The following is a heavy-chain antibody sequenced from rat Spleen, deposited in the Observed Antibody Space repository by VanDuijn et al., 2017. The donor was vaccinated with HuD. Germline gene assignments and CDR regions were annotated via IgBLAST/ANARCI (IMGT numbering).Heavy chain of an antibody. CDR3: ARHSAAPVYVMDA. CDR1: GFSFGDYA. Sequence: EVQLVESGGGLVQPGRSLKFSCAASGFSFGDYAMAWVRQAPTKGLEWVASISYEGSATYYGDSVKGRFTISRDNAKSTLYLQMSSLRSEDTATYYCARHSAAPVYVMDAWGQGASVTVSS. V-gene: IGHV5-17*01. CDR2: ISYEGSAT. D-gene: IGHD3-1*01. J-gene: IGHJ4*01.